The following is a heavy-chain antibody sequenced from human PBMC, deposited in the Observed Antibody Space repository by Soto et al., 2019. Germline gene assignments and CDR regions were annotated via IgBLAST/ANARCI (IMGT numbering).Heavy chain of an antibody. Sequence: QLQLQESSPGLVKPSETLSLTCTVSGGSISNSLNYWGWIRQPPRKGLEWIGTIYYTGSTYYNPSLKSRVTISVDTSRNQFSLRLSSVTAADTAVYYCARQGRCSISSCFDVGSPYNYFNPWGQGTLVTVST. CDR1: GGSISNSLNY. CDR2: IYYTGST. V-gene: IGHV4-39*01. D-gene: IGHD2-2*01. J-gene: IGHJ5*02. CDR3: ARQGRCSISSCFDVGSPYNYFNP.